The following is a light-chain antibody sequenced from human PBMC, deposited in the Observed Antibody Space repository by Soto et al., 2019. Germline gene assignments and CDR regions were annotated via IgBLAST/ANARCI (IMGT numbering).Light chain of an antibody. CDR2: QVS. CDR3: SSYSSSSTFYV. V-gene: IGLV2-14*01. CDR1: SSDIGGFYY. Sequence: QSALTQPASVSGSPGQSITISCTGTSSDIGGFYYVSWYQHHPGKDPKLMIYQVSNRPSGVSNRFSGSKSGNTASLTISALQAEEEADYFCSSYSSSSTFYVFGAGTKVTV. J-gene: IGLJ1*01.